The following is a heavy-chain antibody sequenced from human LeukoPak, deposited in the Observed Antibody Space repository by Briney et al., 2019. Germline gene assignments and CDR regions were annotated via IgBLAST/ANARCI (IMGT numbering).Heavy chain of an antibody. V-gene: IGHV3-33*01. D-gene: IGHD2-15*01. CDR1: GFTFGTYA. Sequence: AGSLRLSCAASGFTFGTYAMHWVRQAPGKGLEWVAVMWSDGDNRYYADSVKGRFTISRDNSKNTLYLEMSSLRAEDTAVYYCVRDRCSGGSCRLFDYWGQGALVTVSS. CDR2: MWSDGDNR. CDR3: VRDRCSGGSCRLFDY. J-gene: IGHJ4*02.